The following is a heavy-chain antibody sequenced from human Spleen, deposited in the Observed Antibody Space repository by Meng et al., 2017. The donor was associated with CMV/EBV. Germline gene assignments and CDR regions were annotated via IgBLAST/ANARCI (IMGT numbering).Heavy chain of an antibody. CDR1: GFTVSSNY. D-gene: IGHD5-18*01. V-gene: IGHV3-53*01. CDR2: ISGGST. J-gene: IGHJ5*02. CDR3: AKCGFSYGRFDP. Sequence: GGSLRLSCAASGFTVSSNYMSWVRQAPGKGLEWVSSISGGSTYYADSVKGRFTISRDNSKNTLYLQMNSLRAEDTAIYYCAKCGFSYGRFDPWGQGTLVTVSS.